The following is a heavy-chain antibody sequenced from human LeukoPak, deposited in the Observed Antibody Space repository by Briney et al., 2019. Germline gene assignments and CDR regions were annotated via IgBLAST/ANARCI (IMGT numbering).Heavy chain of an antibody. V-gene: IGHV1-69*05. CDR1: GGTFSSYA. J-gene: IGHJ5*02. D-gene: IGHD2-2*01. CDR3: ARSFHIVVVPAASLWFDP. Sequence: SVTVSFKASGGTFSSYAISWVRQAPGQGLEWMGGIIPIFGTANYAQKFQGRVTITTDESTSTAYMELSSLRSEDTAVYYCARSFHIVVVPAASLWFDPWGQGTLVTVSS. CDR2: IIPIFGTA.